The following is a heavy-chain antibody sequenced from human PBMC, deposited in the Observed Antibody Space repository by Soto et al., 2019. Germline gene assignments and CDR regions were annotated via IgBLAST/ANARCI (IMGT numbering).Heavy chain of an antibody. D-gene: IGHD2-2*01. J-gene: IGHJ6*02. CDR2: IIPIFGTA. V-gene: IGHV1-69*01. Sequence: VQLVQSGAEVKKPGSSVKVSCKASGGTFSSYAISWVRQAPGQGLEWMGGIIPIFGTANYAQKFQGRVTITADESTSTAYMELSSLRSEDTAVYYCARALTAAAEHYYYYGMDVWGQGTTVTVSS. CDR3: ARALTAAAEHYYYYGMDV. CDR1: GGTFSSYA.